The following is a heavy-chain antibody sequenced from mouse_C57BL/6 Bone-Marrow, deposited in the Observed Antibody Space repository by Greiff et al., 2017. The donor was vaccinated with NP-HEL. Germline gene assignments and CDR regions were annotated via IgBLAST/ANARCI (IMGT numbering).Heavy chain of an antibody. CDR2: INSDGGST. D-gene: IGHD2-4*01. V-gene: IGHV5-2*01. CDR1: EYEFPSHD. CDR3: ARHDDYHWYFDV. Sequence: EVKLMESGGGLVQPGESLKLSCESNEYEFPSHDMSWVRKTPEKRLELVAAINSDGGSTYYPATMERRFTISRDNTKKTLYLQMSSLRSEDTALYYCARHDDYHWYFDVWGTGTTVTVSA. J-gene: IGHJ1*03.